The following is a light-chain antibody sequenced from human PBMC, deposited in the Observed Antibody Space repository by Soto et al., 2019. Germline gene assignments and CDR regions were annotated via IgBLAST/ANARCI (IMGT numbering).Light chain of an antibody. CDR1: QSIATS. J-gene: IGKJ1*01. CDR2: SAS. V-gene: IGKV1-39*01. CDR3: QQSYDIGT. Sequence: DIQMTQSPSSLSASVGDRVTITCRASQSIATSLNWYQQKPGKAPKFLIHSASTLQNGVPSRFSGSGSGTDFTLTSSSLEPEDFATYYCQQSYDIGTFGQGTKVDIK.